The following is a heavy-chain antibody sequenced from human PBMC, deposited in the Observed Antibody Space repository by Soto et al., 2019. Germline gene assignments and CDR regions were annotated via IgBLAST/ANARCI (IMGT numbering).Heavy chain of an antibody. CDR1: GGTFSSYA. Sequence: SVKVSCKASGGTFSSYAISWVRQAPGQGLEWMGGIIPIFGTANYAQKFQGRVTITADESTSTAYMELSSLRSEDTAVYYCARVAAIYSGYDYYYYYYMDVWGKGTTVTVSS. CDR2: IIPIFGTA. J-gene: IGHJ6*03. CDR3: ARVAAIYSGYDYYYYYYMDV. V-gene: IGHV1-69*13. D-gene: IGHD5-12*01.